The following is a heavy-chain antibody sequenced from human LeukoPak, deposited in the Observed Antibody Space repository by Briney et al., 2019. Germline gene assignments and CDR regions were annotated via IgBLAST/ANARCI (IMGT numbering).Heavy chain of an antibody. CDR1: GFTVSKNY. D-gene: IGHD3-3*01. Sequence: PGGSLRLSCTASGFTVSKNYMSWVRQAPGKGLEWVSVIYSGGSTYYADSVKGRFTISRDNSKNTLYLQMNSLGTEDTAVYYCARDFDAFDIWAQGTMVTVSS. CDR2: IYSGGST. V-gene: IGHV3-66*02. J-gene: IGHJ3*02. CDR3: ARDFDAFDI.